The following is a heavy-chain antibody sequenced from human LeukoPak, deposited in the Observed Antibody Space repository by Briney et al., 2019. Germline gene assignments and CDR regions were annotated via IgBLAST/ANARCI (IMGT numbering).Heavy chain of an antibody. CDR3: ARERTGEAFDY. J-gene: IGHJ4*02. D-gene: IGHD7-27*01. CDR1: GFTFSSYS. V-gene: IGHV3-21*01. Sequence: GGSLRLSCAASGFTFSSYSMNWVRQAPGKGLEWVSSIGSSSRSIYYADSVKGRFTVSRDNAKNSLYLQMNSLRAEDTAVYFCARERTGEAFDYWGQGTLVTVSS. CDR2: IGSSSRSI.